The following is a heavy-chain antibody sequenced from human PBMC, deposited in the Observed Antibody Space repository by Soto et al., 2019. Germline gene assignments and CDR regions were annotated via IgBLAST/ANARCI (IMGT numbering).Heavy chain of an antibody. D-gene: IGHD3-16*01. CDR1: GFIFSDYA. J-gene: IGHJ2*01. CDR2: ISASGGNI. Sequence: EVQLLESGGGLARPGGSLRLSCVASGFIFSDYAMTWIRQAQGKGLEWVATISASGGNIEYTDSLKGRFTISRDNSKKTVYLQINGLTADDTAVHYCAKVAGGLGYFDLWGRGTLVTVSS. CDR3: AKVAGGLGYFDL. V-gene: IGHV3-23*01.